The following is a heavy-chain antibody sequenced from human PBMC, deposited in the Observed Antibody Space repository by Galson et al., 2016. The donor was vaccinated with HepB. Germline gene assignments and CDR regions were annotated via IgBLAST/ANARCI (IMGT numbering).Heavy chain of an antibody. J-gene: IGHJ4*02. CDR1: GFTFSTYG. V-gene: IGHV3-33*06. CDR2: IWYDGSKK. Sequence: SLRLSCAASGFTFSTYGFHWVRQAPGKGLEWVAVIWYDGSKKYYADSVKGRFTFSRDNSKNTLYLQMNSLRAEDTAVYYCANGGGYSYATRVDYWGQGTLVTVSS. CDR3: ANGGGYSYATRVDY. D-gene: IGHD5-18*01.